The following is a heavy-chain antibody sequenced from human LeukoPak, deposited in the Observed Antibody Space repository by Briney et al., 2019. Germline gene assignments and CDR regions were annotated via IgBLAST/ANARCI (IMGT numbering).Heavy chain of an antibody. CDR1: GFTFSHFV. V-gene: IGHV3-33*06. J-gene: IGHJ4*02. Sequence: PGRSLRLSCATSGFTFSHFVMHCLRQAPGKGLEWVAVIWSDGSNRYSGDPVKGRFTISRDNFRRTVYLQRNSLRAEDTAVYCCAKDAQRGFDYSNSLDNWGQGTLVTVSS. CDR2: IWSDGSNR. D-gene: IGHD4-11*01. CDR3: AKDAQRGFDYSNSLDN.